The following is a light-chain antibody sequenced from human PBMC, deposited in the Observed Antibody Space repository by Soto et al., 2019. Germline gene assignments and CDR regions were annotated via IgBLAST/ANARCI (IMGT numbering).Light chain of an antibody. CDR2: GNS. CDR1: SSNIGAGYD. J-gene: IGLJ1*01. CDR3: QSYDSSLSGYV. Sequence: QSVLTQPPSVSGAPGQRVTISCTGSSSNIGAGYDVHWYHQLPGTAPKLLIYGNSNRPSGVPDRFSVSKSGTSASLAITGLQAEDEADYYCQSYDSSLSGYVFGTGTKLTVL. V-gene: IGLV1-40*01.